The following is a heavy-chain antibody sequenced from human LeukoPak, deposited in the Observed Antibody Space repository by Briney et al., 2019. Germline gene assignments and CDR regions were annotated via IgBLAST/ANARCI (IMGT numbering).Heavy chain of an antibody. CDR2: ISSSSSYI. V-gene: IGHV3-21*01. Sequence: GGSLRLSCAASGFTFSSYGMNWVRQAPGKGLEWVSSISSSSSYIYYADSVKGRFTISRDNAKNSLYLQMNSLRAEDTAVYYCARDRNDIPGHYGMDVWGKGTTVTVSS. D-gene: IGHD3-9*01. J-gene: IGHJ6*04. CDR1: GFTFSSYG. CDR3: ARDRNDIPGHYGMDV.